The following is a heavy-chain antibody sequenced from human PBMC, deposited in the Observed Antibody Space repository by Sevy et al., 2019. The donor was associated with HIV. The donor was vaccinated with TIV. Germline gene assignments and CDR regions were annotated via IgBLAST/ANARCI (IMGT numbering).Heavy chain of an antibody. Sequence: ASVKVSCKASGGTFSSYAISWVRQAPGQGLEWMGGIIPSFGTANNAQKFQGRVTITADESTSKAYMEQSSLRYEDTAVYYCARGEGSSSWPFYYYYYMDVWGKGTTVTVSS. CDR1: GGTFSSYA. CDR3: ARGEGSSSWPFYYYYYMDV. D-gene: IGHD6-13*01. V-gene: IGHV1-69*13. CDR2: IIPSFGTA. J-gene: IGHJ6*03.